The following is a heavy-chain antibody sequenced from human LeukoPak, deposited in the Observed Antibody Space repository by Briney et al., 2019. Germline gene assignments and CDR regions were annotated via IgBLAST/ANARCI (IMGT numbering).Heavy chain of an antibody. CDR1: GGSISTNYY. CDR2: VYYSGST. J-gene: IGHJ4*02. Sequence: SETLSLTCTVFGGSISTNYYWGWIRQPPGKGLEWIGSVYYSGSTYYNPSLKSRVTISVDTSKNQFSLKLSSVTAADTAVYYCARGDPPYYFDYWGQGTLVTVSS. V-gene: IGHV4-39*07. CDR3: ARGDPPYYFDY.